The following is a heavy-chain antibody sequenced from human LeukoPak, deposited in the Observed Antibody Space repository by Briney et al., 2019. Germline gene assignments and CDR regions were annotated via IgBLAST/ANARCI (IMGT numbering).Heavy chain of an antibody. CDR3: ARNRDGYNSFDY. V-gene: IGHV4-4*02. J-gene: IGHJ4*02. Sequence: PSETLSLTCAVSGGSISSSSWWSWVRQPPGKGLEWIGEIYHSGSTNYNPSLKSRVTISVDKSKNQFSLKLSSVTAADTAVYYCARNRDGYNSFDYWGQGTLVTVSS. CDR1: GGSISSSSW. D-gene: IGHD5-24*01. CDR2: IYHSGST.